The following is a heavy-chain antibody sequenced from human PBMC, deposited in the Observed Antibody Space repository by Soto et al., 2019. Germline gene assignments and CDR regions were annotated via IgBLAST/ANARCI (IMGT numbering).Heavy chain of an antibody. CDR3: AKETTLYSSSWYLSGMDV. D-gene: IGHD6-13*01. V-gene: IGHV3-30*18. Sequence: QVQLVESGGGVVQPGRSLRLSCAASAFTFSSYGMHWFRQAPGKGLEWVALISYDGGNKYYTESVRGRFTISRDNAKNTLYLQMNSLRAEDTAVYFCAKETTLYSSSWYLSGMDVWGQGTTVIVFS. CDR1: AFTFSSYG. CDR2: ISYDGGNK. J-gene: IGHJ6*02.